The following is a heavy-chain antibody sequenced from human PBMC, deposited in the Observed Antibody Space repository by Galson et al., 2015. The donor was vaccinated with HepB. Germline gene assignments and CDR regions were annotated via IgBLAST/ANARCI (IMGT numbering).Heavy chain of an antibody. D-gene: IGHD1-26*01. J-gene: IGHJ4*02. CDR1: GFTFSGYS. CDR2: MLQYGSEE. CDR3: ARTKGSGNHFFDY. Sequence: SLRLSCAASGFTFSGYSLHWVRQAPGKGLEWVAFMLQYGSEEHYADSARGRFSISRDSSKNTVHLQMNSLGPEDSAVYYCARTKGSGNHFFDYWGQGTLVIVSS. V-gene: IGHV3-30-3*01.